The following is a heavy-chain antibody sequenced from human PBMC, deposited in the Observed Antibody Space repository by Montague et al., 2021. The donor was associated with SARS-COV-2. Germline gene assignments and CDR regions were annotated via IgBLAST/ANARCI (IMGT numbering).Heavy chain of an antibody. CDR1: GGSFSGHY. CDR2: INNSGST. CDR3: ARGRIEVSMIVVVLTGASYYMDV. J-gene: IGHJ6*03. Sequence: SETLSLTCAVYGGSFSGHYWSWIRQPPGKGLEWIGEINNSGSTNYNPSLKSRVTLSVDTSKNQFSLKLHSVTAADTAVYYCARGRIEVSMIVVVLTGASYYMDVWGKGTRSPSP. D-gene: IGHD3-22*01. V-gene: IGHV4-34*01.